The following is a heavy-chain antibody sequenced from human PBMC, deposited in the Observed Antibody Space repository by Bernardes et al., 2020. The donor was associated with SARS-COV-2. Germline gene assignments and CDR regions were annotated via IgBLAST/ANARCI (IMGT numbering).Heavy chain of an antibody. D-gene: IGHD1-26*01. V-gene: IGHV5-51*01. CDR2: IYPDDSRT. CDR1: GYTFFGYW. CDR3: ARYMGATLRDNWFDP. J-gene: IGHJ5*02. Sequence: ETVKSSGKVSGYTFFGYWIGWVRKMPGKGLEWMGIIYPDDSRTKYSPSFQGQVTISADKSINTAYLQWGSLEASDTAIYYCARYMGATLRDNWFDPWGQGTLVTVSS.